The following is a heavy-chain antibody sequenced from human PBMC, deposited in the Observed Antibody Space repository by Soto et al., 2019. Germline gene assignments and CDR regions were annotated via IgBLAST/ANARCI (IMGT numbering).Heavy chain of an antibody. CDR3: SRRAPEGFDP. Sequence: NPSETLSLTCTVSGGSFGSSAYYWGWIRRAPGKGLEWIGSINSSGSTFSNPSLKSRVTLSVDTSKNQFSLKLTSVTAADTAPYYCSRRAPEGFDPWGQGTLVTVSS. V-gene: IGHV4-39*01. J-gene: IGHJ5*02. CDR1: GGSFGSSAYY. CDR2: INSSGST.